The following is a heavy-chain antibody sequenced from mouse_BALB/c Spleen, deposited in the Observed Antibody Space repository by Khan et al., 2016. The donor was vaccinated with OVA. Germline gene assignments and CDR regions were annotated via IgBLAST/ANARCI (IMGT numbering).Heavy chain of an antibody. CDR3: AKPFYAHYYASDY. J-gene: IGHJ4*01. Sequence: QVQLKESGPGLVAPSQSLSITCTVSGFSLTDYGVSWIRQPPGKGLEWLGLIWGGGTTYYNSALTSRLSISKDNSKSQVFLKMNSLQTEDTAMYXCAKPFYAHYYASDYGGQGTSVTVSS. CDR1: GFSLTDYG. CDR2: IWGGGTT. D-gene: IGHD2-10*01. V-gene: IGHV2-6-5*01.